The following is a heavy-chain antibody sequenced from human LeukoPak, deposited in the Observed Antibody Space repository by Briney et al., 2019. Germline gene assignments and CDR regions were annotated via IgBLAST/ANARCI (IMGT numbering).Heavy chain of an antibody. CDR2: IKSKTDGGTT. Sequence: GGSLRLSCAASGFTFSNAWMSWVRQAPGKGLEWVGRIKSKTDGGTTDYAAPVKGRFTISRDDSKNTLYLQMNSLKTEDTAVYYCTTDPNTCYYDSSGYYYFDYWGQGTLVTVSS. CDR1: GFTFSNAW. CDR3: TTDPNTCYYDSSGYYYFDY. D-gene: IGHD3-22*01. J-gene: IGHJ4*02. V-gene: IGHV3-15*01.